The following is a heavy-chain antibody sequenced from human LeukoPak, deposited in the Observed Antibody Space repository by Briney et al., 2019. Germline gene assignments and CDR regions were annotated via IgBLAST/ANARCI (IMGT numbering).Heavy chain of an antibody. CDR2: ISSSGSTI. CDR3: ARKSFLFESQYFDY. CDR1: GFTFSSYE. D-gene: IGHD3-10*02. J-gene: IGHJ4*02. V-gene: IGHV3-48*03. Sequence: PGGXLXXSCAASGFTFSSYEMNWVRQAPGKGLEWVSYISSSGSTIYYADSVKGRFTISRDNAKKSLYMQMNSLRAEDTAVYYCARKSFLFESQYFDYWGQGTLVTVSS.